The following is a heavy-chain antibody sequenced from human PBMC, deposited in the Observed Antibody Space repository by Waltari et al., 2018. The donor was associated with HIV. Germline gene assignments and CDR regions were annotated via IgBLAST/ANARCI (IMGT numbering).Heavy chain of an antibody. Sequence: QVQLQESGPGLVKPSQTLSLTCTVSGGSISSGSYYWSRIRQPAGKGLEWIGRIYTSGSTNYNPSLKSRVTISVDTSKNQFSLKLSSVTAADTAVYYCARLPYSGSYYFDYWGQGTLVTVSS. V-gene: IGHV4-61*02. CDR3: ARLPYSGSYYFDY. CDR2: IYTSGST. J-gene: IGHJ4*02. CDR1: GGSISSGSYY. D-gene: IGHD1-26*01.